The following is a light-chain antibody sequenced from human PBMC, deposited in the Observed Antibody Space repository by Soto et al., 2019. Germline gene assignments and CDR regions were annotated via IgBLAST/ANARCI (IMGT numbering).Light chain of an antibody. V-gene: IGLV2-14*01. Sequence: QSALTQPASVSGSPGQSITISCTGTSSDVGGYNYVSWYQQHPGKAPKLMIYYGSNRPFGVSNRFFCFKACNTAPLTNSWXXXXXXXXYYCSSYTSSSTHVVFGGGTKLTV. CDR2: YGS. J-gene: IGLJ2*01. CDR1: SSDVGGYNY. CDR3: SSYTSSSTHVV.